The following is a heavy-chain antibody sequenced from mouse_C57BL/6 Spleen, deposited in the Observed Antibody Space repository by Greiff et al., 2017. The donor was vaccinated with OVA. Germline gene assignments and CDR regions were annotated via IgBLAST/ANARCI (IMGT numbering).Heavy chain of an antibody. D-gene: IGHD2-1*01. V-gene: IGHV1-15*01. Sequence: VQLQQSGAELVRPGASVTLSCKASGYTFTDYEMHWVKQTPVHGLEWIGAIDPETGGTAYNQKFKGKAILTADKSSSTAYMELRSLTSEDSAVYYCTRSDGNRAFFDYWGKGTTLTVSS. J-gene: IGHJ2*01. CDR1: GYTFTDYE. CDR3: TRSDGNRAFFDY. CDR2: IDPETGGT.